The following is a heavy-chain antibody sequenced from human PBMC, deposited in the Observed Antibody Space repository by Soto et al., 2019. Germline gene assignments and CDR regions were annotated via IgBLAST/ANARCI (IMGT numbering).Heavy chain of an antibody. CDR2: INSDGSIT. D-gene: IGHD3-16*02. V-gene: IGHV3-74*01. CDR1: GFTFSSYW. Sequence: VGSLRLTCAASGFTFSSYWMHWVRQVPEKGLVWISRINSDGSITNYADAVKGRFTISRDNVNNTLYLQMNSLRAEDTAVYYCVRYPRSVGGSYRPDYWGQGTLVTVSS. J-gene: IGHJ4*02. CDR3: VRYPRSVGGSYRPDY.